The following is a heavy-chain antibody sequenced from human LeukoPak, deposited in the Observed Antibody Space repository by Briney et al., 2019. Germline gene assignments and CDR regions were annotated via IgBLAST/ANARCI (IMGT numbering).Heavy chain of an antibody. D-gene: IGHD6-6*01. Sequence: GGSLRLSCAASGFTYSNAWMSSVRQAPGKGLEWVGRIKSKPNGGTTDYAAPVKGRFTISRDDSKNTLYLEVYSLKTEYTAVYYCTALVYPQYFADWGQGTLVTVSS. CDR3: TALVYPQYFAD. J-gene: IGHJ4*02. CDR1: GFTYSNAW. CDR2: IKSKPNGGTT. V-gene: IGHV3-15*01.